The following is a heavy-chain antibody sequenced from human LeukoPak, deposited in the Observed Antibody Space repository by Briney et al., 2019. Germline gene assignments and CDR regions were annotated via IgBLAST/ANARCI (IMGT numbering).Heavy chain of an antibody. CDR2: INHSGST. CDR3: ARGRTVYTVTTFFYY. Sequence: SETLSLTCAAYGGSFSGYYWSWIRQPPGKGLEWIGEINHSGSTNYNPSLKSRVTISVDTSKNQFSLRLSSVTAADTAVYYCARGRTVYTVTTFFYYWGQGTLVTVSS. V-gene: IGHV4-34*01. CDR1: GGSFSGYY. J-gene: IGHJ4*02. D-gene: IGHD4-17*01.